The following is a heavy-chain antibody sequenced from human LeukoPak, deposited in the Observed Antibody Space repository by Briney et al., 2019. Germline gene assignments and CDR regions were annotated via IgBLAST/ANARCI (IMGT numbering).Heavy chain of an antibody. D-gene: IGHD6-19*01. CDR3: ARDLNTGYSSGWYIDY. J-gene: IGHJ4*02. Sequence: GGSLRLSCVASGFSFRNYWMYWVRQAPGKGLEWVSSISSSSTYIYYADSVKGRFTISRDNAKNSLYLQMNSLRAEDTAVYYCARDLNTGYSSGWYIDYWGQGTLVTVSS. CDR2: ISSSSTYI. CDR1: GFSFRNYW. V-gene: IGHV3-21*01.